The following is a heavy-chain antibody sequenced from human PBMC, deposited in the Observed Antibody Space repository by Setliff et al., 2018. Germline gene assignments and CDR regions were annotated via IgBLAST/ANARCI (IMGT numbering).Heavy chain of an antibody. CDR3: ARVGQATVVTAIHGALDY. V-gene: IGHV3-30*03. Sequence: LSLTCAVSGASINSNNWWSWVRQPPGKGLEWVAVVSHDENTKYYADSVKDRFIISRDNSKNTVYLQMNSLRAADTAVYHCARVGQATVVTAIHGALDYWGQGTLVTVSS. J-gene: IGHJ4*02. CDR1: GASINSNN. D-gene: IGHD2-21*02. CDR2: VSHDENTK.